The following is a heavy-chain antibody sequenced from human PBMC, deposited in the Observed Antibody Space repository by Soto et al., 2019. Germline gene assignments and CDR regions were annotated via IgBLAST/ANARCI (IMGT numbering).Heavy chain of an antibody. CDR3: AKDRGGGVITMIVVVIRETDY. D-gene: IGHD3-22*01. CDR2: ISGSGGST. CDR1: GFTFSSYA. V-gene: IGHV3-23*01. J-gene: IGHJ4*02. Sequence: EVQLLESGGGLVQPGGSLRLSCAASGFTFSSYAMSWVRQAPGKGLEWVSAISGSGGSTYYADSVKGRFTISRDNSKNTLYLQMNSLRAEDTAVYYCAKDRGGGVITMIVVVIRETDYWGQGTLVTVSS.